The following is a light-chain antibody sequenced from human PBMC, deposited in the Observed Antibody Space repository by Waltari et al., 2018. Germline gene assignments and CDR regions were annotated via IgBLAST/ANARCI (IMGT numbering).Light chain of an antibody. CDR2: YDR. CDR3: HVWHPHVDPGV. Sequence: SYVVTQPPSVSVAPGETATITCGGDNIGTYSVHWYQQKAGQAPVVVILYDRDRPSGILDRFSGSNAGNTATLTISRVEAGDEARYYCHVWHPHVDPGVFGTGTEVTVL. CDR1: NIGTYS. V-gene: IGLV3-21*04. J-gene: IGLJ1*01.